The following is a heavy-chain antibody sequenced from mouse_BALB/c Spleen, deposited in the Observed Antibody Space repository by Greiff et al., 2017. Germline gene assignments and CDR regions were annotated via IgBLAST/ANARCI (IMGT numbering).Heavy chain of an antibody. CDR1: GYSITSGYY. CDR3: ATNYWYFDV. CDR2: ISYDGSN. Sequence: EVQLVESGPGLVKPSQSLSLTCSVTGYSITSGYYWNWIRQFPGNKLEWMGYISYDGSNNYNPSLKNRISITRDTSKNQCFLKLNSVTTEDTATYYCATNYWYFDVWGAGTTVTVSS. V-gene: IGHV3-6*02. J-gene: IGHJ1*01.